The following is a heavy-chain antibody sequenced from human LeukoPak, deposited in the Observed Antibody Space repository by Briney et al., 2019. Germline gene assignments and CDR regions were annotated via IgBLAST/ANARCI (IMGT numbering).Heavy chain of an antibody. D-gene: IGHD2-15*01. Sequence: ASVKVSCKASGGTFSSYAISWVRQAPGQGLEWMGRINPNSGGTNYAQKFQGRVTMTRDTSISTAYMELSRLRSDDTAVYYCARAENSWSGGGFRYYMDVWGKGTTVTVSS. V-gene: IGHV1-2*06. CDR3: ARAENSWSGGGFRYYMDV. J-gene: IGHJ6*03. CDR2: INPNSGGT. CDR1: GGTFSSYA.